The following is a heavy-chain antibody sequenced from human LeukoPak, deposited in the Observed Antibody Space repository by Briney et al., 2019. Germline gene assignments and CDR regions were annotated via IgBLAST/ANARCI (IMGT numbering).Heavy chain of an antibody. J-gene: IGHJ4*02. CDR3: ARDLDVWRIAAAGTAKYYFDY. V-gene: IGHV1-18*01. Sequence: GASVKVSCTASGYTFTSYGISSVRHAPGHGLEWMGWISAYNGNTNYAQKLQGRVTMTTDTSTSTAYMELRGLRSDDTAVYYCARDLDVWRIAAAGTAKYYFDYWGQGTLVTVSS. CDR1: GYTFTSYG. CDR2: ISAYNGNT. D-gene: IGHD6-13*01.